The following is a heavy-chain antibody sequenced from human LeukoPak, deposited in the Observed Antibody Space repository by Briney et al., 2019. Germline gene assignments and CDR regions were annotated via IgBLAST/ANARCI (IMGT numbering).Heavy chain of an antibody. J-gene: IGHJ3*02. Sequence: GGSLRLSCAASGFTFSNYAMTWDRQAPGKGLEWVSTIGGGPVYYADSVKDRFTISRDNSKNTLFLQMNSLRAEDTAIYYCAKDSYSHNGIYDALDIWGQGTKVTVSS. CDR3: AKDSYSHNGIYDALDI. CDR2: IGGGPV. CDR1: GFTFSNYA. V-gene: IGHV3-23*01. D-gene: IGHD2-8*01.